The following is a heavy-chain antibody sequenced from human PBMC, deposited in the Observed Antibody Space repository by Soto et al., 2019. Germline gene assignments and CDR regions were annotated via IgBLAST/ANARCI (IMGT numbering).Heavy chain of an antibody. J-gene: IGHJ5*02. CDR1: GGSVSSGGYY. CDR2: ISYSGST. Sequence: SETLSLTCTVSGGSVSSGGYYWSWIRQPPWKGLEWIGYISYSGSTNYNPSLKSRVTISIDTSKNQFSLKLSSLTAADTAVYYCARAIDYYDSSGWGNWFDPWGQGXLVTVYS. V-gene: IGHV4-61*08. D-gene: IGHD3-22*01. CDR3: ARAIDYYDSSGWGNWFDP.